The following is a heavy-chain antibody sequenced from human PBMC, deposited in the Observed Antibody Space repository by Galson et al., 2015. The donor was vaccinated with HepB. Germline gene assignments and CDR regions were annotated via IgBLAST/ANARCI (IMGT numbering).Heavy chain of an antibody. CDR3: ARGKKVTTFPYYYYYYMDV. CDR2: MNPNSGNT. CDR1: GYTFTSYD. Sequence: SVKVSCKASGYTFTSYDINWVRQATGQGLEWMGWMNPNSGNTGYAQKFQGRVTMTRNTSISTAYMELSSLRSEDTAVYYCARGKKVTTFPYYYYYYMDVWGKGTTVTVSS. V-gene: IGHV1-8*01. D-gene: IGHD4-17*01. J-gene: IGHJ6*03.